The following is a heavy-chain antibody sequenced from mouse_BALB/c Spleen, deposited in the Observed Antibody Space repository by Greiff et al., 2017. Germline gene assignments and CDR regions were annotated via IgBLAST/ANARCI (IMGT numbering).Heavy chain of an antibody. D-gene: IGHD2-4*01. Sequence: EVQRVESGPGLVKPSQSLSLTCTVTGYSITSDYAWNWIRQFPGNKLEWMGYISYSGSTSYNPSLKSRISITRDTSKNQFFLQLNSVTTEDTATYYCALMITNFDVWGAGTTVTVSS. J-gene: IGHJ1*01. V-gene: IGHV3-2*02. CDR3: ALMITNFDV. CDR2: ISYSGST. CDR1: GYSITSDYA.